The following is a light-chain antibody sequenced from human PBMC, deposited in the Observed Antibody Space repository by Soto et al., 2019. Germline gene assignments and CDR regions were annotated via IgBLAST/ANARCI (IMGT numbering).Light chain of an antibody. CDR1: SSDVGGYNY. CDR2: EVT. CDR3: SSFVGSNIFV. Sequence: QSALAQPPSASGSPGQSVTISCTGTSSDVGGYNYVSWYQQHPGKAPKLLIYEVTKRPSGIPDRFSGSKSGNTASLTVSGLQAEDEADYYCSSFVGSNIFVFGSGTKVT. J-gene: IGLJ1*01. V-gene: IGLV2-8*01.